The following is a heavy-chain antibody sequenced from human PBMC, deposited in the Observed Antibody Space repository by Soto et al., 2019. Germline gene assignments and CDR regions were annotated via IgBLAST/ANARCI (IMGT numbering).Heavy chain of an antibody. CDR2: ISAYNGNT. CDR3: ARETKYFGY. V-gene: IGHV1-18*01. CDR1: GYTFTSYG. J-gene: IGHJ4*02. Sequence: QVQLVQSGAEVKKPGASVKVSCKASGYTFTSYGISWVRHAPGQGLEWMGWISAYNGNTNYAQKLQSRVTMTTDTSPRPAYMALRSRRSDDTAVYYWARETKYFGYWGQGTLVTVSS. D-gene: IGHD2-8*01.